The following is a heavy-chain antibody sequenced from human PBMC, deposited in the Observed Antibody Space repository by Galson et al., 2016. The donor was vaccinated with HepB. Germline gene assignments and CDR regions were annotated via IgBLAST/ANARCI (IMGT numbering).Heavy chain of an antibody. V-gene: IGHV4-34*01. D-gene: IGHD3-3*01. J-gene: IGHJ5*02. CDR1: GGSFSGYY. CDR3: ARLRFLEWLFKSDHWFDP. CDR2: INHSGST. Sequence: ETLSLTCAVYGGSFSGYYWSWIRQPPGKGLEWIGEINHSGSTNSNPSLKSRVTISIDTSKNQFSLRLTSVTAADTAVYYCARLRFLEWLFKSDHWFDPWGQGSLVTVSS.